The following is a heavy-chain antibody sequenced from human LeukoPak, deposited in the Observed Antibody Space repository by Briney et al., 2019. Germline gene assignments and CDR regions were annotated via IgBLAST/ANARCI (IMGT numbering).Heavy chain of an antibody. Sequence: PGGSLRLSCAASGFTFSSYWMSWVRQAPGKGLEWVANMNLDGSEKYYVDSVKGRFTISRDNAKNSLYLEMNSLRAEDTAVYSCARCRGDDWGQGTLVTVSS. J-gene: IGHJ4*02. D-gene: IGHD1-26*01. CDR1: GFTFSSYW. CDR3: ARCRGDD. V-gene: IGHV3-7*05. CDR2: MNLDGSEK.